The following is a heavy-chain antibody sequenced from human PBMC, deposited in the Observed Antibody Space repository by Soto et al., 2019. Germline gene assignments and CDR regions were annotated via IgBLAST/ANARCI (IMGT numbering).Heavy chain of an antibody. CDR2: TYYRSKWFN. CDR3: ARARPYYDSSGYYDS. CDR1: GDSVSSNSAA. Sequence: SQTLSLTCAISGDSVSSNSAAWNWIRQSPSRGLEWLGRTYYRSKWFNDYAVSVKSRITINPDTSKNQFSLQLSSVTPEDTAVYSCARARPYYDSSGYYDSWGQGILVTVSS. J-gene: IGHJ4*02. V-gene: IGHV6-1*01. D-gene: IGHD3-22*01.